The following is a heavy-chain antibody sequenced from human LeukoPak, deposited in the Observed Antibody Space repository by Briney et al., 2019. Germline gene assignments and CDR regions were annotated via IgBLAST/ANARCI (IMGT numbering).Heavy chain of an antibody. Sequence: TGGSLRLSCAASGFTLSSYEMNWVRQAPGKGLEWLSYISGSGATIYYADSVKGRFTISRDNAKNSLFLQMNSLRAEDTAVYYCARDYYDSSGYYRLQHWGQGTLVTVSS. J-gene: IGHJ1*01. CDR1: GFTLSSYE. CDR3: ARDYYDSSGYYRLQH. D-gene: IGHD3-22*01. CDR2: ISGSGATI. V-gene: IGHV3-48*03.